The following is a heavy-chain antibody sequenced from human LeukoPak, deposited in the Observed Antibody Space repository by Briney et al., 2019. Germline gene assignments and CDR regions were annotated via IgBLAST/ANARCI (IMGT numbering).Heavy chain of an antibody. CDR2: LSGSGGRT. Sequence: HPGGTLRLSCAASGFKFSSYNMSWVRQAQGKGLEWVSELSGSGGRTYYADSVNGRFTISRDNSKNTLYLQMNSLRAEDTAVYYCAKDVVVVAPSSGYYYYGMDVWGQGTTVTVSS. D-gene: IGHD2-15*01. J-gene: IGHJ6*02. V-gene: IGHV3-23*01. CDR1: GFKFSSYN. CDR3: AKDVVVVAPSSGYYYYGMDV.